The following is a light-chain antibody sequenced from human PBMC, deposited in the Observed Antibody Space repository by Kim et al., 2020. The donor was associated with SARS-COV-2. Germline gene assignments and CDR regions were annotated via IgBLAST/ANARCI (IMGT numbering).Light chain of an antibody. CDR1: QSISEF. J-gene: IGKJ4*01. CDR2: DAS. V-gene: IGKV3-11*01. CDR3: QHRSNWPLT. Sequence: LSPGERATLSCRASQSISEFLAWYQQKPGQAPRLLIYDASKRDAGIPARFSGSGSGTDFTLTISTLEPEDFAIYYCQHRSNWPLTFGGGTKVDIK.